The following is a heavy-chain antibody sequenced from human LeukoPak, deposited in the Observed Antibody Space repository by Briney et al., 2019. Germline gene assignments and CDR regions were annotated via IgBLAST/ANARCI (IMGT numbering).Heavy chain of an antibody. D-gene: IGHD5-18*01. J-gene: IGHJ4*02. CDR1: GFTFSSYS. V-gene: IGHV3-21*01. CDR2: ISSSSYI. Sequence: GGSLRLSCAASGFTFSSYSMNWVRQAPGKGLEWVSSISSSSYIYYADSVKGRFTISRDNAKNSLYLQMNSLRAEDTAVYYCARDDRRGYSYGSLSTYYFDYWGQGTLVTVSS. CDR3: ARDDRRGYSYGSLSTYYFDY.